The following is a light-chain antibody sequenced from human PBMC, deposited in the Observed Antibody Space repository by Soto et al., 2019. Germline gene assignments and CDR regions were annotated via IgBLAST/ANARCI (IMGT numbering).Light chain of an antibody. CDR1: ISNIGAYDY. V-gene: IGLV2-14*01. CDR2: EFN. CDR3: FSFTTTSTNV. J-gene: IGLJ1*01. Sequence: ALTQPSSQSSAPIPSLYITLGCTISNIGAYDYVSWFQKPPGKAPKLMISEFNNQPSGVSNRFSGSKSGNTAYLTISGRQVEDEAEYFCFSFTTTSTNVVRTGTKGTVL.